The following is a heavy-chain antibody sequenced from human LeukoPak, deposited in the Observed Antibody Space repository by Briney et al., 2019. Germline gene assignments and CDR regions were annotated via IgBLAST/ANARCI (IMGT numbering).Heavy chain of an antibody. Sequence: PGGSLRLSCVASGFTSNNAWMSWVRQAPGKGLEWVGRIKHKADGGTTDYGAPVKGRFTISRDDSKNTLYLQMNNLKNEDTDVYYCTTFSYDFWSGSEGGYFDHWGQGTLVAVSS. CDR1: GFTSNNAW. CDR3: TTFSYDFWSGSEGGYFDH. V-gene: IGHV3-15*01. CDR2: IKHKADGGTT. J-gene: IGHJ1*01. D-gene: IGHD3-3*01.